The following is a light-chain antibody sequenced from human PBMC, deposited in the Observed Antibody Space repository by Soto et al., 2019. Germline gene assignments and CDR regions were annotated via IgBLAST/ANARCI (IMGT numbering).Light chain of an antibody. CDR3: QQYNSYSYT. CDR2: DAS. CDR1: QSISSW. J-gene: IGKJ2*01. Sequence: DIQMTQSPSTLSASVGDRVTITCRASQSISSWLAWHQQKPGKAPKLLIYDASSSESGVTSRFSGSGSGTEYTLTSSSLQPDVFATYYCQQYNSYSYTFGQGTKLEIK. V-gene: IGKV1-5*01.